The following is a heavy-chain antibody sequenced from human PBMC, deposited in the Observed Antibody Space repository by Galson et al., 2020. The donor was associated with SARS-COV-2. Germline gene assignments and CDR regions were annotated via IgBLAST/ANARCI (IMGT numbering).Heavy chain of an antibody. CDR2: INPNSGGT. CDR3: ARAPSKRYSSGWYTGGEGIGY. Sequence: ASVKVSCKASGYTFTGYYMHWVRQAPGQGLEWMGWINPNSGGTNYAQKFQGSVTMTRDTSISTAYMELSRLRSDDTAVYYCARAPSKRYSSGWYTGGEGIGYWGQGTLVTVSS. D-gene: IGHD6-19*01. V-gene: IGHV1-2*02. CDR1: GYTFTGYY. J-gene: IGHJ4*02.